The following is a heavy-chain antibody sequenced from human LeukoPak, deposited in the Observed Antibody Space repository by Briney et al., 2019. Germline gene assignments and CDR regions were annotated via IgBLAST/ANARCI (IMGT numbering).Heavy chain of an antibody. V-gene: IGHV3-7*01. CDR2: LKPNGGDK. CDR3: ARVDCTGGSCFSGFDC. J-gene: IGHJ4*02. CDR1: GFTFSSYW. Sequence: QTGGSLRLSCAASGFTFSSYWMSWVRQAPGKGLEWVANLKPNGGDKYYVDSVKGRFTISRDNAKNSLYLQMNSLRAEDTAVYYCARVDCTGGSCFSGFDCWGQGTLLTVPS. D-gene: IGHD2-15*01.